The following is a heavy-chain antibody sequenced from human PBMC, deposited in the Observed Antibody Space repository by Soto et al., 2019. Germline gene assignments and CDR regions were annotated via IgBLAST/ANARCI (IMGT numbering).Heavy chain of an antibody. V-gene: IGHV1-2*02. Sequence: ASVKVSCKASGYTFTDYYMHWVRQAPGQGLEWMGWINPNSGGTNYAQKFQGRVTMTRDTSISTAYMELSRLRSDDTAVYYCARRGYCSSTSCPGGMDVWGQGTTVTVS. D-gene: IGHD2-2*01. J-gene: IGHJ6*02. CDR3: ARRGYCSSTSCPGGMDV. CDR2: INPNSGGT. CDR1: GYTFTDYY.